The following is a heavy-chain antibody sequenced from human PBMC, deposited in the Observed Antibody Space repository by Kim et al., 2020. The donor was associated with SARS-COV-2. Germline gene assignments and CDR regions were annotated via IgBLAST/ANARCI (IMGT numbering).Heavy chain of an antibody. CDR3: ARHRGQLVVVDWFDP. D-gene: IGHD6-6*01. CDR1: GGSISSSSYY. Sequence: SETLSLTCTVSGGSISSSSYYWGWIRQPPGKGLEWIGSIYYSGSTYYNPSLKSRVTISVDTSKNQFSLKLSSVTAADTAVYYCARHRGQLVVVDWFDPWGQGTLVTVSS. V-gene: IGHV4-39*01. J-gene: IGHJ5*02. CDR2: IYYSGST.